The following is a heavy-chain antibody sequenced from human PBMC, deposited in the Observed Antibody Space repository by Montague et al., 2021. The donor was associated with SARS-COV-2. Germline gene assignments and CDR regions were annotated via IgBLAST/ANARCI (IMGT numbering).Heavy chain of an antibody. CDR1: GFTFSTYP. J-gene: IGHJ4*02. V-gene: IGHV3-30*04. CDR3: AKEQYSSSWSDFDY. Sequence: SLRLSCAASGFTFSTYPMHWVRQAPGKGLEWLVVISYDGSKKDYSDSVKGLFTISRDNSENMLYLQMNSLGAEDTAVYYCAKEQYSSSWSDFDYWGQGTVVAVSS. D-gene: IGHD6-13*01. CDR2: ISYDGSKK.